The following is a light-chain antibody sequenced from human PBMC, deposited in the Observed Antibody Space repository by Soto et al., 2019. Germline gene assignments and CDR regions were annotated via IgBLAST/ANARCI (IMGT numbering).Light chain of an antibody. CDR2: WSS. V-gene: IGKV4-1*01. CDR1: QSALFGPNNKNA. Sequence: VLTQSPDSLAVSLGERATLNCKSSQSALFGPNNKNALAWYQQKPGQPPKLLIYWSSTRESGVPDRFSGSGSGTDFTLTISSLQAEAVAVYYCQYRGTFGPGTKVHI. J-gene: IGKJ3*01. CDR3: QYRGT.